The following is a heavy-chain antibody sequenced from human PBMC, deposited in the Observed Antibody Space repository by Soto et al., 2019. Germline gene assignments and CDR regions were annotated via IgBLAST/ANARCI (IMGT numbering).Heavy chain of an antibody. V-gene: IGHV4-34*01. CDR2: INHSGNT. CDR1: GGYFSGYY. Sequence: SETLSLTCAVYGGYFSGYYWSWIRQPPGKGLEWIGEINHSGNTNYNPSLKSRVTISVDTSKNQFSLKLSSVTAADTAVYYCARKNDYYDYWGQGTRVTVSS. CDR3: ARKNDYYDY. J-gene: IGHJ4*02.